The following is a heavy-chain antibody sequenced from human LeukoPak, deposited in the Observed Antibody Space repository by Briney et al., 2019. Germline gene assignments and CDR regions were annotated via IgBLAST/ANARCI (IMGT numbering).Heavy chain of an antibody. D-gene: IGHD6-25*01. CDR3: AKSSRLAGYYFDY. V-gene: IGHV4-39*07. Sequence: KPSETLSLTCTVSGGSISSSSYYWGWIRQPPGKGLEWIGSIYYSGSTYYNPSLKSRVTISVDTSKNQFSLKLSSVAAADTAVYYCAKSSRLAGYYFDYWGQGTLVTVSS. CDR1: GGSISSSSYY. CDR2: IYYSGST. J-gene: IGHJ4*02.